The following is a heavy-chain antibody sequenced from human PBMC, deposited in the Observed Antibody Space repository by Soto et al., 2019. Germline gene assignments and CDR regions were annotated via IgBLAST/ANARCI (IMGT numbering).Heavy chain of an antibody. J-gene: IGHJ5*02. CDR3: ARRDNWFDP. CDR1: GGCISSYY. CDR2: IYYSGST. Sequence: XATLSLTCTVSGGCISSYYWSWIRQPPGKGLEWIGYIYYSGSTNYNPSLKSRVTISVDTSKNQFSLRLSSVTAADTAVYYCARRDNWFDPCGQRTLVTVSS. V-gene: IGHV4-59*01.